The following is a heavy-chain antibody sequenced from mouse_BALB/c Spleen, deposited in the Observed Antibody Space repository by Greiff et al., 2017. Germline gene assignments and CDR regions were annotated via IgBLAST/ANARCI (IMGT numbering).Heavy chain of an antibody. CDR3: AKGVTTVVRGFAY. CDR2: IYPGSGNT. J-gene: IGHJ3*01. V-gene: IGHV1-63*01. D-gene: IGHD1-1*01. Sequence: VKLQESGAELVRPGTSVKISCKASGYAFTNYWLGWVKQRPGHGLEWIGDIYPGSGNTYYNEKFKGKATLTADKSSSTAYMQLSSLTSEDSAVYFCAKGVTTVVRGFAYWGQGTLVTVSA. CDR1: GYAFTNYW.